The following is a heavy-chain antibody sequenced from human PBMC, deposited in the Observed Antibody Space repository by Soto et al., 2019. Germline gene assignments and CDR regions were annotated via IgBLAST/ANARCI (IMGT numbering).Heavy chain of an antibody. Sequence: GGSLRLSCAASEFTFSTYAMSWVRQAPGKGLEWVAVIWYDGSNKYYADSVKGRFTISRDNSKNTLYLQMNSLRAEDTAVYYCATYYYDSSGYGGDAFDIWGQGTMVTVSS. CDR1: EFTFSTYA. J-gene: IGHJ3*02. D-gene: IGHD3-22*01. CDR2: IWYDGSNK. V-gene: IGHV3-33*08. CDR3: ATYYYDSSGYGGDAFDI.